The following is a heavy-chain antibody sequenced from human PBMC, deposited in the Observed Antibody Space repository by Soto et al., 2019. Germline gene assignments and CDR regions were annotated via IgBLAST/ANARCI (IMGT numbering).Heavy chain of an antibody. CDR2: ISSDSSYT. V-gene: IGHV3-21*04. CDR1: GFTFSSYR. Sequence: GGSLRLSCAASGFTFSSYRLNWVRQDPGKGLKWVSSISSDSSYTHYPDSVKGRFIISRDNSRNTLDLHMSSLRAEDTALYYCVSWVSAHFDYWGQGTMVTVSS. D-gene: IGHD2-8*01. J-gene: IGHJ4*02. CDR3: VSWVSAHFDY.